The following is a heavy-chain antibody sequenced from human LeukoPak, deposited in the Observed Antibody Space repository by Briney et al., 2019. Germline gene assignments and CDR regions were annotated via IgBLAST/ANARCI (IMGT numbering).Heavy chain of an antibody. D-gene: IGHD6-13*01. CDR1: GFTFSSYG. CDR3: AKERQRLVLRTDAFDI. Sequence: PGGSLRLSCAASGFTFSSYGMHWVRQAPGKGLEWVAVIWYDGSNKYYADSVKGRFTISRDNSKNTLYLQMNSLRAEDTAVYYCAKERQRLVLRTDAFDIWGQGTMVTVSS. CDR2: IWYDGSNK. J-gene: IGHJ3*02. V-gene: IGHV3-33*06.